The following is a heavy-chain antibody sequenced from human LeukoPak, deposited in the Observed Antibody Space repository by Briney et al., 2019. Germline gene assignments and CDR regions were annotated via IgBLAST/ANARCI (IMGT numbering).Heavy chain of an antibody. J-gene: IGHJ4*02. D-gene: IGHD4-17*01. V-gene: IGHV1-69*06. Sequence: SVKVSCKASRGTFSSYAISWVRQAPGQGLEWMGGIIPIFGTANYAQKFQGRVTITADKSTSTAYMELSSLRPEDTAVYYCARDLYGDYAPGVYWGQGTLVTVSS. CDR2: IIPIFGTA. CDR3: ARDLYGDYAPGVY. CDR1: RGTFSSYA.